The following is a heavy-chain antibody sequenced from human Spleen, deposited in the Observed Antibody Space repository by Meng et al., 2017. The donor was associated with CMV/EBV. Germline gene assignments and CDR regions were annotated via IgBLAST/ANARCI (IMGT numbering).Heavy chain of an antibody. CDR2: IIANGGYT. D-gene: IGHD6-13*01. CDR3: AKDPGYRGVLGDY. J-gene: IGHJ4*02. V-gene: IGHV3-23*01. Sequence: GESLKISCAASGFTFSSYGMAWVRQTPGKGLEWVSTIIANGGYTYYGDSVKGRFTISRDNSKNTLYLQMDSLRGEDTAVYYCAKDPGYRGVLGDYWGQGTLVTVSS. CDR1: GFTFSSYG.